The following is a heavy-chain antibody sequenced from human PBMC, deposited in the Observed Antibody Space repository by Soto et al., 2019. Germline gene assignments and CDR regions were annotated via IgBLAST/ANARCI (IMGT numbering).Heavy chain of an antibody. CDR2: INHSGST. Sequence: QVQLQKWGAGLLKPSETLSLTCAVYGGSFSGYYWTWIRQPPGTGLEWIGEINHSGSTNYNPSLKSRVTISVDTSKTPFSLKLTYVTAADTAVYYCARDKITGLLDYWGQGTLVTVSS. D-gene: IGHD2-8*02. J-gene: IGHJ4*02. CDR3: ARDKITGLLDY. CDR1: GGSFSGYY. V-gene: IGHV4-34*01.